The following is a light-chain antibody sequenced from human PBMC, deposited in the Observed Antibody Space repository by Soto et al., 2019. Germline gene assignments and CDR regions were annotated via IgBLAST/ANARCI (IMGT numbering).Light chain of an antibody. CDR3: QERGNWPPS. J-gene: IGKJ3*01. Sequence: EIVLTQSPAPLSLSPGERATLSCRASQSIGSFLAWYQQKPGQPPRLLIYDASKRATGIPGRFSGSESGTDFTLTTSSLEPEDFAFYYCQERGNWPPSFGPGTKVNIK. CDR2: DAS. CDR1: QSIGSF. V-gene: IGKV3-11*01.